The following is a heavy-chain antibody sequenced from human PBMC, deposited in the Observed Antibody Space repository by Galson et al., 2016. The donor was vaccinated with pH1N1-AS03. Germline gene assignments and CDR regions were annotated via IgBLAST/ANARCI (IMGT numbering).Heavy chain of an antibody. CDR1: GFSFSSYT. D-gene: IGHD5-24*01. J-gene: IGHJ4*02. CDR2: ISASGGTT. V-gene: IGHV3-23*01. CDR3: ARDLEMPTAH. Sequence: SLRLSCAASGFSFSSYTMSWVRQAPGKGLEWVSGISASGGTTYYAGSVKGRFSLSRDNFKNTVDLQMNRLRTEDTAVYYCARDLEMPTAHWGQGTLVTVSS.